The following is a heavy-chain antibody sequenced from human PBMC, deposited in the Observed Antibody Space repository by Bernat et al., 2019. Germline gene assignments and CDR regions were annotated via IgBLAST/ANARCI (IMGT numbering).Heavy chain of an antibody. CDR3: ARGELAPDY. J-gene: IGHJ4*02. D-gene: IGHD1-26*01. Sequence: QVQLVESGGGVIQPGRSLRLSCAASGFTFSSYGMHWVRQAPGKGLEGVAVIWYDGSNKYYADSVKGRFTISRDNSKNTLYLQMNSLRAEDTAVYYCARGELAPDYWGQGTLVTVSS. CDR1: GFTFSSYG. V-gene: IGHV3-33*01. CDR2: IWYDGSNK.